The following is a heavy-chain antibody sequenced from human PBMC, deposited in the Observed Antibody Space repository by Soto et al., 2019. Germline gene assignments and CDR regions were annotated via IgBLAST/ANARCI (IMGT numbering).Heavy chain of an antibody. V-gene: IGHV3-23*01. D-gene: IGHD6-19*01. CDR2: ISGSGGST. CDR1: GFTFSSYA. CDR3: AKVLSGPTDLIAVAGGIDY. J-gene: IGHJ4*02. Sequence: GGSLRLSCAASGFTFSSYAMSWVRQAPGKGLEWVSAISGSGGSTYYADYVKGRFTISRDNSRSTLYLQMNSLRAEDTAVYYCAKVLSGPTDLIAVAGGIDYWGQGTLVTVSS.